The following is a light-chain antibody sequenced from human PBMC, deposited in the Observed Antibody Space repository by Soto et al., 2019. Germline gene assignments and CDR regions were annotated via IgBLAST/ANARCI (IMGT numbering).Light chain of an antibody. CDR1: SSDVGGYNY. Sequence: QSALTQPASVSGSPGQSITISCTGTSSDVGGYNYVSWYQQHPGKAPKLMIYDVSNRPSGVSNRFSGSKSGNTASLTISGRQAEDEADYTSSSLYVFGTGTKLTVL. J-gene: IGLJ1*01. CDR2: DVS. V-gene: IGLV2-14*01. CDR3: SSLYV.